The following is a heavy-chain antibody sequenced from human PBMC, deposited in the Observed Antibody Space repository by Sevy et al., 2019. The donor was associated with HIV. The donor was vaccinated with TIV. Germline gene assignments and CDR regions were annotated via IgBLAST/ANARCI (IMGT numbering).Heavy chain of an antibody. V-gene: IGHV4-4*07. CDR1: GGSINTFY. Sequence: SETLSLTCTVSGGSINTFYWGWIRQPAGRGLEWIGRISTSGSTNHNPSLKSRVAMSFDTSKNQFSLKLSSVTATDTAVYYCTIDGFFRGVGEFLGSPMKNWFDPWGQGTLVTVSS. CDR2: ISTSGST. D-gene: IGHD3-10*01. J-gene: IGHJ5*02. CDR3: TIDGFFRGVGEFLGSPMKNWFDP.